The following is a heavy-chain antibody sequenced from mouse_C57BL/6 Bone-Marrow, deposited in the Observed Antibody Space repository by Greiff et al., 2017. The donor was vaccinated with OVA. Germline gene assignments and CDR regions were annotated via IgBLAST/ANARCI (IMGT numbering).Heavy chain of an antibody. D-gene: IGHD2-4*01. CDR2: ISDGGGYT. CDR1: GFTFSSYA. V-gene: IGHV5-4*03. J-gene: IGHJ3*01. CDR3: ASGMITTRFAY. Sequence: EVMLVESGGGLVKPGGSLKLSCAASGFTFSSYAMSWVRQTPEKRLEWVATISDGGGYTYYPDNVKGRFTISRDNAKNNLYLQMSHLKSEDTAMYYCASGMITTRFAYWGQGTLVTVSA.